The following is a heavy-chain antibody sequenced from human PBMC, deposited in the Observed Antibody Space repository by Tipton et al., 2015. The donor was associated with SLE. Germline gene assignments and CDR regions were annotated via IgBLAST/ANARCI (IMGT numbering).Heavy chain of an antibody. Sequence: SLRLSCAASGFTFSSYWMTWVRQAPGKGLEWVSAISGSGGSTYYADSVKGRFTISRDNSKNTLYLQMNSLRAEDTAVYYCAREGAVAGYFDYWGQGTLVTVSS. D-gene: IGHD6-19*01. CDR1: GFTFSSYW. CDR3: AREGAVAGYFDY. CDR2: ISGSGGST. J-gene: IGHJ4*02. V-gene: IGHV3-23*01.